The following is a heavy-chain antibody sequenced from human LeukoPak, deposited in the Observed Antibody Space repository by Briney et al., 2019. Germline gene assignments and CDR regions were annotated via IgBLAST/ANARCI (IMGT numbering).Heavy chain of an antibody. J-gene: IGHJ4*02. D-gene: IGHD3-22*01. CDR2: INHSGST. V-gene: IGHV4-34*01. CDR3: ARGTSGYDYYDSSGYYSFGY. CDR1: GGSLSGYY. Sequence: SGTLSLTCAVYGGSLSGYYWSWIRQPPGKGLEWIGEINHSGSTNYNPSLKSRVTISVDTSKNQFSLKLSSVTAADTAVYYCARGTSGYDYYDSSGYYSFGYWGQGTLVTVSS.